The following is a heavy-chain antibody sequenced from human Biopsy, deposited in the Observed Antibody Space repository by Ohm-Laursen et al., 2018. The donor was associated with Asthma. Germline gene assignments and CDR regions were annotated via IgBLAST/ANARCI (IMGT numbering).Heavy chain of an antibody. J-gene: IGHJ3*02. D-gene: IGHD3-22*01. Sequence: SLRLSCSAPGFVFSQCGMHWVRQGPGKGLEWVALISSDGHNKYYEDSVKGRFTISRDNSRNRLYLQINSLTVEDSAVYFCARQSGQEYGDSIPFDTWGQGTKVAVSS. CDR3: ARQSGQEYGDSIPFDT. CDR2: ISSDGHNK. V-gene: IGHV3-30*03. CDR1: GFVFSQCG.